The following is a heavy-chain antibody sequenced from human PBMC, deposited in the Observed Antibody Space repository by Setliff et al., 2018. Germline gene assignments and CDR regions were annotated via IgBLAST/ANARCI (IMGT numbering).Heavy chain of an antibody. J-gene: IGHJ6*02. V-gene: IGHV4-34*01. D-gene: IGHD3-16*02. CDR2: INHSGST. CDR3: ARGKVLYDYVWGSYRYEDYYYGMDV. CDR1: GGSFSGYY. Sequence: SETLSLTCAVYGGSFSGYYWSWNRQPPGKGLEWIGEINHSGSTNYNPSLKSRATISVDTSKTQFSLRLSSVTAADTAVYYCARGKVLYDYVWGSYRYEDYYYGMDVWGQGTTVTVSS.